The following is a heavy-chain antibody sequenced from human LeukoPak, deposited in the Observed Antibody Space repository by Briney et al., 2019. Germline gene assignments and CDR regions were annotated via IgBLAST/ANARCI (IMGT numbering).Heavy chain of an antibody. CDR3: ARDRGIAAAGYYFDY. CDR2: ISYDGSNK. V-gene: IGHV3-30-3*01. J-gene: IGHJ4*02. D-gene: IGHD6-13*01. CDR1: GFTFSSYA. Sequence: GGSLRLSCAASGFTFSSYAMHWARQAPGKGLEWVAVISYDGSNKYYADSVKGRFTISRDNSKNTLYLQMNSLRAEDTAVYYCARDRGIAAAGYYFDYWGQGTLVTVSS.